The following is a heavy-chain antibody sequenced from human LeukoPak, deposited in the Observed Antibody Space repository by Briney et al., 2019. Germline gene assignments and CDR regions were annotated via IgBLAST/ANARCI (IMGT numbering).Heavy chain of an antibody. CDR3: TRMTTGHDY. D-gene: IGHD4-17*01. J-gene: IGHJ4*02. CDR2: INHSGYT. Sequence: PSETLSLTCAVSGVSFDCYYWSWVRQTPGKGLEWIGEINHSGYTNDSPSLKSRVTLSIDTSRKQFSLNLRSVTVADAGIYYCTRMTTGHDYWGQGTLATVSS. V-gene: IGHV4-34*01. CDR1: GVSFDCYY.